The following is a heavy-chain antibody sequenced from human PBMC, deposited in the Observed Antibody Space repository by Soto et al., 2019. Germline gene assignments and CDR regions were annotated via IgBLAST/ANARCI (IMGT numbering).Heavy chain of an antibody. CDR1: GYTFTSYA. Sequence: QVPLVQSGAEVKKPGASVKVSCKASGYTFTSYAMHWVRQAPGQRLEWMGWINAGNGNTGYSQEFQGRVTITRDTSASIAYMELSSLRSEDTAVYYCAKEMASSGPSWGFDSWGQGTLVTVSS. CDR3: AKEMASSGPSWGFDS. V-gene: IGHV1-3*01. J-gene: IGHJ4*02. D-gene: IGHD6-19*01. CDR2: INAGNGNT.